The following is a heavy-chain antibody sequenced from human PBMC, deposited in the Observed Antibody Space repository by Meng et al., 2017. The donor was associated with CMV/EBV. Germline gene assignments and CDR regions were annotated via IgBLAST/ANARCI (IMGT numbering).Heavy chain of an antibody. CDR1: GFTFSDYY. V-gene: IGHV3-11*01. D-gene: IGHD2-21*01. CDR2: ISSSGSTI. Sequence: GESLKISCAASGFTFSDYYMSWIRQAPGKGLEWVSYISSSGSTIYYADSVKGRFTISRDNSKNSLYLQMNSLRAEDTAVYYCARGFLLAEYYYGMDVWGQGTTVTVSS. J-gene: IGHJ6*02. CDR3: ARGFLLAEYYYGMDV.